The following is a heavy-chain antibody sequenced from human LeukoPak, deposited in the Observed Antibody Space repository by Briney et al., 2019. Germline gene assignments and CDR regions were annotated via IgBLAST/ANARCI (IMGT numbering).Heavy chain of an antibody. D-gene: IGHD2/OR15-2a*01. CDR2: IYYSGST. V-gene: IGHV4-59*01. CDR3: ARSVIVLAGAAFDI. Sequence: SETLSLTCTVSGGSISSYYWSWIRQPPGKGLEWIGYIYYSGSTNYNPSLKSRVTISADTSKNQFSLKLSSVTAADTAVYYCARSVIVLAGAAFDIWGQGTMVTVSS. CDR1: GGSISSYY. J-gene: IGHJ3*02.